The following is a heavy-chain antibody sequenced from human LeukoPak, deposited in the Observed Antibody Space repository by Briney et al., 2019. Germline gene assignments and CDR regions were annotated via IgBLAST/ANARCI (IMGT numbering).Heavy chain of an antibody. CDR1: GFTFSSYD. J-gene: IGHJ5*02. D-gene: IGHD1-26*01. CDR3: ARDNSVGETAWWFDP. Sequence: GGSLRLSCAASGFTFSSYDMHWVRQAPGKGLEWVSAIVTAGDTYYSDSVKGRFTISRENAKNSLYLQMNSLRAGDTAVYYCARDNSVGETAWWFDPWGQGTLVTVSS. V-gene: IGHV3-13*01. CDR2: IVTAGDT.